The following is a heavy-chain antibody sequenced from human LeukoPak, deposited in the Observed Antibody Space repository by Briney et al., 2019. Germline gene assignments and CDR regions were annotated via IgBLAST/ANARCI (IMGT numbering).Heavy chain of an antibody. CDR3: ASLDKNSSGTIRD. CDR1: GGSFSGYY. Sequence: PSETLSLTCAVYGGSFSGYYWSWIRQPPGKGLEWIGEINHSGSTNYNPSLKSRVTISEDTSKNQFSLKLSSVTAADTAVYYCASLDKNSSGTIRDWGQGTLVTVSS. D-gene: IGHD3-22*01. J-gene: IGHJ4*02. CDR2: INHSGST. V-gene: IGHV4-34*01.